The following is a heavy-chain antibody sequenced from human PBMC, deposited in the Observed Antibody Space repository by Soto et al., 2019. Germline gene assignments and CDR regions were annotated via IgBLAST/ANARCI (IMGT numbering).Heavy chain of an antibody. J-gene: IGHJ2*01. CDR1: GFMFNSYA. V-gene: IGHV3-64*01. Sequence: EVQLVESGGGLVQPEGSLRLSCAASGFMFNSYAMHWVRQAPGKGLEYVSAISSLGDSTFYANSVKDRFTISRDNSKNTLYLQMGSLRAEDMAVYYCARRTAGWYFDLWGRGTLVTVSS. CDR2: ISSLGDST. CDR3: ARRTAGWYFDL. D-gene: IGHD2-21*02.